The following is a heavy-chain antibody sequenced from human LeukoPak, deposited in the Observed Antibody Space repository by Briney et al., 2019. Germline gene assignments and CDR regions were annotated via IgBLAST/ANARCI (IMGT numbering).Heavy chain of an antibody. Sequence: ASVKVSCKVSGYTLTDLSMHWVRQAPGKGLEWVGGFDPEDGETIYAQKFQGRVTMTEDTSTDTAYMELSSLRSEDTAVYYCATPLNQTLQFLYYYYGMDVWGQGTTVTVSS. D-gene: IGHD4-11*01. CDR1: GYTLTDLS. CDR2: FDPEDGET. V-gene: IGHV1-24*01. J-gene: IGHJ6*02. CDR3: ATPLNQTLQFLYYYYGMDV.